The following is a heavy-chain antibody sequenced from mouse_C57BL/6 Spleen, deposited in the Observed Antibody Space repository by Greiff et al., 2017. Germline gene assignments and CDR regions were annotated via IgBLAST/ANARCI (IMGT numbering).Heavy chain of an antibody. V-gene: IGHV3-6*01. CDR2: ISYDGSN. CDR1: GYSITSGYY. Sequence: EVQLQESGPGLVKPSQSLSLTCSVTGYSITSGYYWNWIRQFPGNKLEWMGYISYDGSNNYNPSLKNRISITRDTSKNQFFLKLNSVTTEDTATYYCASQGLRREYYAMDYWGQGTSVTVSS. D-gene: IGHD2-4*01. J-gene: IGHJ4*01. CDR3: ASQGLRREYYAMDY.